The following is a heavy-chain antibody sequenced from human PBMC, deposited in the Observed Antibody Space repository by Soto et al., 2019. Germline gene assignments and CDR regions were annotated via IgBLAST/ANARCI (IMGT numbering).Heavy chain of an antibody. D-gene: IGHD1-26*01. CDR3: SRGGDECKVGRT. CDR2: IYHSGST. V-gene: IGHV4-30-2*01. J-gene: IGHJ5*02. CDR1: GGSISSGGYS. Sequence: PSETLSLTCAVSGGSISSGGYSWSWIRQPPGKGLEWIGYIYHSGSTYYNPSLQTRVTLSLDTSKKQFSLDLISVTAAVTATYYCSRGGDECKVGRTWGQGTLVTVSS.